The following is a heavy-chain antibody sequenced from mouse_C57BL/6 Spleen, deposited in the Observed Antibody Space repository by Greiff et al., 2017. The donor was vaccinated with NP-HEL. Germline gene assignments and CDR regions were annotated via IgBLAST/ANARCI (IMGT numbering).Heavy chain of an antibody. V-gene: IGHV1-80*01. J-gene: IGHJ4*01. D-gene: IGHD4-1*01. Sequence: QVQLKESGAELVKPGASVKISCKASGYAFSSYWMNWVKQRPGKGLEWIGQIYPGDGDTNYNGKFKGKATLTADKSSSTAYMQLSSLTSEDSAVYFCARGWDGAMDYWGQGTSVTVSS. CDR2: IYPGDGDT. CDR1: GYAFSSYW. CDR3: ARGWDGAMDY.